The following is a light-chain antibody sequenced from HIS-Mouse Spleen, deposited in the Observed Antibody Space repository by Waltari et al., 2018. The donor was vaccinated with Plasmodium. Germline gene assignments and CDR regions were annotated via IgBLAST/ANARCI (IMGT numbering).Light chain of an antibody. CDR2: GAS. CDR1: RSVSNN. Sequence: EIVMTQSPATLSVSPGERATLSCRASRSVSNNVTWYQQKPGQAPRLLIYGASTRATGIPARFSGSGSGTEFTLTISSLQSEDFAVYYCQQYNNWSFTFGPGTKVDIK. J-gene: IGKJ3*01. V-gene: IGKV3-15*01. CDR3: QQYNNWSFT.